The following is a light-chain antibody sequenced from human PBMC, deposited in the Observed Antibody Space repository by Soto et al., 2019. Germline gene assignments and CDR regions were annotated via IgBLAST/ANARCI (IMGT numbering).Light chain of an antibody. CDR3: DQCVMTVTSVIAHLRT. CDR2: GAS. J-gene: IGKJ1*01. CDR1: QSVSRSL. V-gene: IGKV3-20*01. Sequence: EIALTQSPGTLSLSPGERATLSCRARQSVSRSLLAWYQEKPGQAPRLLLSGASTRATGIPDRFSGSGSGSDFTLTVSRLEPEVCAVYNCDQCVMTVTSVIAHLRTFGQGTKVQV.